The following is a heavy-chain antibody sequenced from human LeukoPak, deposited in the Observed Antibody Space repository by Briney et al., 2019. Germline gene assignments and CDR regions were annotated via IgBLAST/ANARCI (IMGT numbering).Heavy chain of an antibody. CDR1: GDSVSSTSAA. Sequence: SQTLSLTCAISGDSVSSTSAAWTWIRQSPSRGLEWLGRTYYRSKWYNDYAVSVKSRITINPDTSKNQFSLQLKSVTPEDSAVYYCARSTGWLNGHWGQGTLVTVSS. D-gene: IGHD2-8*02. V-gene: IGHV6-1*01. J-gene: IGHJ4*02. CDR2: TYYRSKWYN. CDR3: ARSTGWLNGH.